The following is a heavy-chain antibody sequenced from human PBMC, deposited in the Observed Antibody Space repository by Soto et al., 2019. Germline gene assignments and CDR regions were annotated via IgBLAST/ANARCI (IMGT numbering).Heavy chain of an antibody. CDR1: GGTFSSYA. D-gene: IGHD2-15*01. CDR3: ARSQGGSSSLDIYYYYYYGMDV. J-gene: IGHJ6*02. CDR2: IIPIFGTA. Sequence: QVQLVQSGAEVKKPGSSVKVSCKAPGGTFSSYAISWVRQAPGQGLEWMGGIIPIFGTAKYAQKFQGRVTMTAYESTSTGYMELSSLRSEDTAVYYCARSQGGSSSLDIYYYYYYGMDVWGQGTTVTVSS. V-gene: IGHV1-69*01.